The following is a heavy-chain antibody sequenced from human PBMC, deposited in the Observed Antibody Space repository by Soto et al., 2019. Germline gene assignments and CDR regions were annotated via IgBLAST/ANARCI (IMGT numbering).Heavy chain of an antibody. CDR1: GFTFSSYG. D-gene: IGHD3-22*01. CDR3: ARDPYYDSSGYPSGWFDP. J-gene: IGHJ5*02. Sequence: QVQLVESGGGVVQPGRSLRLSCAASGFTFSSYGMHWVRQAPGKGLEWVADIWYDGSNKYYADSVKGRFTISRDNSKNTLYLQMNSLRAEDTAVYYCARDPYYDSSGYPSGWFDPWGQGTLVTVSS. CDR2: IWYDGSNK. V-gene: IGHV3-33*01.